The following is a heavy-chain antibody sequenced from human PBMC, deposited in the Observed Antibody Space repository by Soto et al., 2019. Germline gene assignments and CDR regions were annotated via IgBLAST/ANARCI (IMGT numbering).Heavy chain of an antibody. J-gene: IGHJ4*02. CDR2: IWYDGSNK. CDR3: ARESYYYGSGSYSLDY. Sequence: VQLVESGGGLVQPGGSLRLSCAASGFNSGSHWMHWVRLAPGKGLEWVAVIWYDGSNKYYADSVKGRFTISRDNSKNTLYLQMNSLRAEDTAVYYCARESYYYGSGSYSLDYWGQGTLVTVSS. V-gene: IGHV3-33*08. CDR1: GFNSGSHW. D-gene: IGHD3-10*01.